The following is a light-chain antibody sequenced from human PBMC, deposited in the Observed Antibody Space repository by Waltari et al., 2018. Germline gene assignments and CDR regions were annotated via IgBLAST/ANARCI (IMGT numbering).Light chain of an antibody. Sequence: DIKMNQSPSTLYASVGDRVTITCRASQSFNKWLAWYQQKPGNATKLLIYETSKLESGVPSRFSGSGSVTEFTLTISSLQPDDFATYFCQQFKSPPWTFGQGTRVEIK. V-gene: IGKV1-5*01. CDR3: QQFKSPPWT. J-gene: IGKJ1*01. CDR1: QSFNKW. CDR2: ETS.